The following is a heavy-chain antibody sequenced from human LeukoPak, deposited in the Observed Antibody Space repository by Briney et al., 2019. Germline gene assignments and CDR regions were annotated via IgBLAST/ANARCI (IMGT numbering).Heavy chain of an antibody. D-gene: IGHD3-10*01. CDR1: GGTFSSYA. CDR2: IIPILGVA. CDR3: ARGPSSYYGSGSYYVR. Sequence: GSSVKVSCKASGGTFSSYAISWVRQAPGQGLEWMGRIIPILGVANYAQKFQGRVTITADKSTSTAYMELSSLRSEDTAVYYCARGPSSYYGSGSYYVRWGQGTLVTVSS. V-gene: IGHV1-69*04. J-gene: IGHJ4*02.